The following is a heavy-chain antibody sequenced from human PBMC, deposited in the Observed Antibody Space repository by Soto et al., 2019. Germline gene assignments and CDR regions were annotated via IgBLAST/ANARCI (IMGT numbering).Heavy chain of an antibody. Sequence: GGSLRLSCAASGFTFSGSAMHWVRQASGKGLEWVGRIRSKANSYATAYAASVKGRFTISRDDSKNTAYLQMNSLKTEDTAVYYCLVPLGVRSGYYWSDYWGQGTLVTVSS. D-gene: IGHD3-3*01. CDR3: LVPLGVRSGYYWSDY. CDR1: GFTFSGSA. J-gene: IGHJ4*02. V-gene: IGHV3-73*01. CDR2: IRSKANSYAT.